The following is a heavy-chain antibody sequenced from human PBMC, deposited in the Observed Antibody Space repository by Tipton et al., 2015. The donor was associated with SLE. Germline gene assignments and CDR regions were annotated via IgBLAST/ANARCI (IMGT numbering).Heavy chain of an antibody. CDR2: ISSSGSTI. D-gene: IGHD1-26*01. CDR1: GFTFSSYE. V-gene: IGHV3-48*03. Sequence: GSLRLSCAASGFTFSSYEMNWVRQAPGKGLEWVSYISSSGSTIYYADSVKGRFTISRDNAKNSLYLQMNSLRAEDTAVYYCAKGIDSGRHQEFDPWGQGTLVTVSS. J-gene: IGHJ5*02. CDR3: AKGIDSGRHQEFDP.